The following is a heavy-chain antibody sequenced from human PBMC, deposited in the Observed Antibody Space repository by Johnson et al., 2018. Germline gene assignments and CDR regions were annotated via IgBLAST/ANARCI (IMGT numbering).Heavy chain of an antibody. CDR3: ARDYGDYVFAFDI. CDR2: IIPVLGTP. Sequence: QVQLVQSGAEVKKPGSSVKISCKASGGTFSNFAFTWVRRAPGQGLEWMGVIIPVLGTPNYAQTFQDRVTITADESSSTVYMGLNSLRFEDTAVYYCARDYGDYVFAFDIWGQGTLVTVSS. J-gene: IGHJ3*02. D-gene: IGHD4-17*01. V-gene: IGHV1-69*11. CDR1: GGTFSNFA.